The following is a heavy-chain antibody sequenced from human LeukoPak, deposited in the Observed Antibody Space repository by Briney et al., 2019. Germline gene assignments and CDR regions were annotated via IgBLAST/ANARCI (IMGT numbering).Heavy chain of an antibody. Sequence: GASVKVSCKASGYTFTGYYMHWVRQAPGQGLEWMGWINPNSGGTNYAQKFQGRVTMTRDTSISTAYMELSRLRSDDTAVYYCARPRMYYYDSSGYPFYYWGQGTLATVSS. J-gene: IGHJ4*02. CDR1: GYTFTGYY. V-gene: IGHV1-2*02. CDR2: INPNSGGT. D-gene: IGHD3-22*01. CDR3: ARPRMYYYDSSGYPFYY.